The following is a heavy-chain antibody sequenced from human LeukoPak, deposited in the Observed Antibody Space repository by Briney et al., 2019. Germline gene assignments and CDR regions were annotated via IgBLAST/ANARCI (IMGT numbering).Heavy chain of an antibody. J-gene: IGHJ6*03. CDR2: IYPGDSDT. CDR1: GYSFTSYW. Sequence: GEPLKISCKGSGYSFTSYWIGWVRQMPGEGVEGMGIIYPGDSDTRYSPSFQGQVTISADKSISTAYLQWSSLKASDTAMYYCARLYYYYYYMDVWGKGTTVTVSS. CDR3: ARLYYYYYYMDV. V-gene: IGHV5-51*01.